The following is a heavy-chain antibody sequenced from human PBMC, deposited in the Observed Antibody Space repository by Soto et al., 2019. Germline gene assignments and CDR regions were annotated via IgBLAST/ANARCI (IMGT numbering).Heavy chain of an antibody. Sequence: ASVEVSCKASGYTFTSYDINWVRQATGQGLEWMGWMNPNSGNTGYAQKFQGRVTMTRNTSISTAYMELSSLRSEDTAVYYCARGGITIFXVVTIRFDYYYYMDVWGKGTTVTVSS. CDR3: ARGGITIFXVVTIRFDYYYYMDV. D-gene: IGHD3-3*01. V-gene: IGHV1-8*01. J-gene: IGHJ6*03. CDR1: GYTFTSYD. CDR2: MNPNSGNT.